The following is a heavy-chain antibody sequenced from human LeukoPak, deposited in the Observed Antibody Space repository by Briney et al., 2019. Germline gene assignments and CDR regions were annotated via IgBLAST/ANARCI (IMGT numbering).Heavy chain of an antibody. J-gene: IGHJ5*02. D-gene: IGHD3-3*01. CDR2: IYTSGST. Sequence: SETLSLTCIVSGGSISNYFWSWIRQPPGKGLEWIGYIYTSGSTNYNPSLKSRVTISVDTSKNQFSLKLSSVTAADTAVYYCARQVMRDYDFWSGYYPWFDPWGQGTLVTVSS. V-gene: IGHV4-4*09. CDR1: GGSISNYF. CDR3: ARQVMRDYDFWSGYYPWFDP.